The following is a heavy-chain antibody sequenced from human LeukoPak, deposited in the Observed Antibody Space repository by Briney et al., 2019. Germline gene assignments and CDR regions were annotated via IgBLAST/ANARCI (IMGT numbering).Heavy chain of an antibody. D-gene: IGHD6-25*01. CDR2: TKPDGSQK. V-gene: IGHV3-7*01. Sequence: PGGSLRLSCAASGFTFSTNWMAWVRQAPGKGLEWVANTKPDGSQKYYVDSVKGRFTISRDNAKNSLRLQMNSLRAEDTAIYYCARSSAGFDHWGLGTLVTVSS. CDR1: GFTFSTNW. CDR3: ARSSAGFDH. J-gene: IGHJ4*02.